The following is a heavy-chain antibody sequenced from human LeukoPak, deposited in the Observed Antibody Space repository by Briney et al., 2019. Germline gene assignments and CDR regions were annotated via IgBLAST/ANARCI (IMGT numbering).Heavy chain of an antibody. CDR3: AREDYGASGSSLGNLDY. J-gene: IGHJ4*02. V-gene: IGHV3-30*03. D-gene: IGHD4/OR15-4a*01. CDR1: GFTFSSYS. CDR2: ISYDVITK. Sequence: GGSLRLSCAASGFTFSSYSMNWVRQAPGKGLEWVAVISYDVITKYYADSVKGRFTLSRDNSKNILFLQMDSLRAEDTAVYFCAREDYGASGSSLGNLDYWGQGTLVTVSS.